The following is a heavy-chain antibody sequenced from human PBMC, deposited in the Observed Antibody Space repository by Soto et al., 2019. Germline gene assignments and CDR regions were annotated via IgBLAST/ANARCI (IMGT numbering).Heavy chain of an antibody. CDR3: AKASGSSDFDY. D-gene: IGHD6-6*01. Sequence: QVQLVESGGGVVQPGRSLRLSCAASGFTFSSYGMHWVRQAPGKGLEWVAVISYDGSNKYYADSVKGRFTISRDNSKNTLYLQMNSLRAEDTAVYYCAKASGSSDFDYWGQGTLVTVSS. J-gene: IGHJ4*02. CDR2: ISYDGSNK. V-gene: IGHV3-30*18. CDR1: GFTFSSYG.